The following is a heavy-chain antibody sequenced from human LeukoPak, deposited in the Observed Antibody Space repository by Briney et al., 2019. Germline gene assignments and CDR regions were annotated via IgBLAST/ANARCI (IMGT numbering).Heavy chain of an antibody. CDR1: GFTFSSYA. J-gene: IGHJ4*02. D-gene: IGHD3-9*01. CDR3: AKEVSNDILTPFDS. Sequence: QAGGSLRLSCAASGFTFSSYAMSWVRQAPGKGLEWVSAISGSGGSTYYADSVKGRFIISRDNSKNTLYLQMNSLRAEDTAVYYCAKEVSNDILTPFDSWGQGSLVTVSS. V-gene: IGHV3-23*01. CDR2: ISGSGGST.